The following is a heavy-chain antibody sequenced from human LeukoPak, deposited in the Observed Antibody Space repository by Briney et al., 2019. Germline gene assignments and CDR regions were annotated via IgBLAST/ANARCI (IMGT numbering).Heavy chain of an antibody. V-gene: IGHV5-51*01. CDR1: GYTFVNYW. J-gene: IGHJ5*02. D-gene: IGHD2-8*01. CDR2: IYPGDSDA. CDR3: ARHPYTSSCTIPECYRWFDP. Sequence: GGSLKISCKGSGYTFVNYWIGWVRQMPGKGLEWMGIIYPGDSDARYSPSFEGQVTISVDKSISTAYLQWSSLRASDTATYYCARHPYTSSCTIPECYRWFDPWGQGTLVTVSS.